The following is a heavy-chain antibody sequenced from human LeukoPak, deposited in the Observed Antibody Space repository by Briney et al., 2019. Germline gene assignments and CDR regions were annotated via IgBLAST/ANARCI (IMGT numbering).Heavy chain of an antibody. CDR1: GFTFSSYS. CDR3: ARALRYFDWLSTSPEYNWFDP. Sequence: GGSLRLSCAASGFTFSSYSMNWVRQAPGKGLEWVSYISSSSSTIYYADSVKGRFIISRDNAKNSLYLQMNGLRAEDTAVYYCARALRYFDWLSTSPEYNWFDPWGQGTLVTVSS. V-gene: IGHV3-48*01. CDR2: ISSSSSTI. J-gene: IGHJ5*02. D-gene: IGHD3-9*01.